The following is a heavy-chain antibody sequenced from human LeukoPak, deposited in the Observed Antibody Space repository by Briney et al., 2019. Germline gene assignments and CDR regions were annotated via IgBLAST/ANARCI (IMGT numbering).Heavy chain of an antibody. V-gene: IGHV3-23*01. J-gene: IGHJ4*02. CDR1: GFTFSSYA. D-gene: IGHD5-12*01. CDR3: AKGGPRVATIGAFDY. Sequence: GGSLRLSCAASGFTFSSYAMSWVRQAPGKGLECVSANSGSGGSTYYADSVKGRFTISRGNSKNTLYLQMNSLRGEDTAVYYCAKGGPRVATIGAFDYWGQGTLVTVSS. CDR2: NSGSGGST.